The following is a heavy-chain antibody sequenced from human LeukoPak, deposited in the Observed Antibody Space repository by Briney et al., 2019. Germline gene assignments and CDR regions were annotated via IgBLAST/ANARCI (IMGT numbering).Heavy chain of an antibody. J-gene: IGHJ4*02. CDR2: IYHSGST. V-gene: IGHV4-28*03. Sequence: ASETLSLTCAVSDYSINSNNWWVWIRQPPGKGLEWIGYIYHSGSTSYNPSLKSRVTISVDTSKNQFSLKLSSVTAADTAVYYCARGAKGYSSSWYRYWGQGTLVTVSS. D-gene: IGHD6-13*01. CDR3: ARGAKGYSSSWYRY. CDR1: DYSINSNNW.